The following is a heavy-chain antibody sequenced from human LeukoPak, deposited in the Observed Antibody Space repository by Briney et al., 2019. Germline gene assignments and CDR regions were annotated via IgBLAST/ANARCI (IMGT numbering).Heavy chain of an antibody. CDR1: GFMFKTYW. CDR3: ARDNLEWVSVFDY. CDR2: INNDGHSI. Sequence: GGSLRLSCATSGFMFKTYWMHWVRQAPGKGLVWVSRINNDGHSINYADSVKGRFTTSRDNAKNTLFLHMNSLRAEDTGVYYCARDNLEWVSVFDYWGQGTLVTVSS. V-gene: IGHV3-74*01. D-gene: IGHD1-26*01. J-gene: IGHJ4*02.